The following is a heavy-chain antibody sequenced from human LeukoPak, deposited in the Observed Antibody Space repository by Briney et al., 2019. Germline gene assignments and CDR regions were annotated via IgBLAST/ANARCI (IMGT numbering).Heavy chain of an antibody. Sequence: SETLSLTCTVSSRSISVFYWIWPRQPPGKALEWIGYIYYSGSTNYNPSLKSRAALSVDANKNQFSLKLSPTPPACIALYYCARVCNAFSGNGAFDIWGQGTMVTVSS. CDR3: ARVCNAFSGNGAFDI. V-gene: IGHV4-59*01. J-gene: IGHJ3*02. D-gene: IGHD4-23*01. CDR2: IYYSGST. CDR1: SRSISVFY.